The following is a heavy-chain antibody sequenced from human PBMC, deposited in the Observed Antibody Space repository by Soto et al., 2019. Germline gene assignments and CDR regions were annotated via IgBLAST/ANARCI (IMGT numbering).Heavy chain of an antibody. CDR3: ARRRYCGYDCYHKHYYGMDV. D-gene: IGHD2-21*01. Sequence: QVQLVQSGAELKKTGSSVKVSCRASGDTFSSYAVNWVRQAPGRGLEWMGRIITVLGTTDYAQNLKGRVTITAEKSKKTVYMELSSLRSADTAVYYCARRRYCGYDCYHKHYYGMDVWGQGTTVTVAS. CDR2: IITVLGTT. CDR1: GDTFSSYA. V-gene: IGHV1-69*08. J-gene: IGHJ6*02.